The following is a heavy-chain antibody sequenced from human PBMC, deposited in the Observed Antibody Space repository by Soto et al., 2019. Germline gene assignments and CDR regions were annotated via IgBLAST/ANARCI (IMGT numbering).Heavy chain of an antibody. CDR1: GGSISSYY. J-gene: IGHJ6*03. D-gene: IGHD1-1*01. CDR3: ARGPERPPGYYYYYMDV. CDR2: IYYSGST. Sequence: SETLSLTCTVSGGSISSYYWSWIRQPPGKGLEWIGYIYYSGSTNYNPSLKSRVTISVDTSKNQFSLKLSSVTAADTAVYYCARGPERPPGYYYYYMDVWGKGTTVTVSS. V-gene: IGHV4-59*01.